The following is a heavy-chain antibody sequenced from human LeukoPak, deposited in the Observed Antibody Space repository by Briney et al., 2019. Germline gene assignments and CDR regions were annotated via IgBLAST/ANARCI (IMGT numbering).Heavy chain of an antibody. Sequence: GRSLRLSCAASGFTFNNYWMSWVRQAPGKGLEWVAIIKQDGSEKYYLDSVKGRFTISRDNAKNSLYLQMNSLRVEDTALYYCVRDCSSTSCFGNYWGQGTLLTVSS. J-gene: IGHJ4*02. CDR3: VRDCSSTSCFGNY. V-gene: IGHV3-7*01. CDR2: IKQDGSEK. CDR1: GFTFNNYW. D-gene: IGHD2-2*01.